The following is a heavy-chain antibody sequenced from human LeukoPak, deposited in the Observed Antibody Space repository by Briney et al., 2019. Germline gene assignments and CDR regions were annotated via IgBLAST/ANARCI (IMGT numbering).Heavy chain of an antibody. CDR1: GGSISSSSYY. CDR3: ARERRVVAYNWFDP. CDR2: IYYSGST. V-gene: IGHV4-39*07. Sequence: SETLSLTCTVSGGSISSSSYYWGWIRQPPGKGLEWIGSIYYSGSTYYNPSLKSRVAISVDTSKNQLSLKLSSVTAADTAVYYCARERRVVAYNWFDPWGQGTLVPVSS. J-gene: IGHJ5*02. D-gene: IGHD2-15*01.